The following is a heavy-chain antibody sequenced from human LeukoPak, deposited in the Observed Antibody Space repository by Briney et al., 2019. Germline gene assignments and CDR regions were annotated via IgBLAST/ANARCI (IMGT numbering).Heavy chain of an antibody. CDR3: ARGPRPGENAPHKEYFQH. J-gene: IGHJ1*01. Sequence: SETLSLTCAVYGGSFSGYYWSWIRQPPGKGLEWIGEINHSGSTNYNPSLKSRVTISVDTSKNQFSLKLSSVTAADTAVYYCARGPRPGENAPHKEYFQHWGQGTLVTVSS. V-gene: IGHV4-34*01. CDR2: INHSGST. CDR1: GGSFSGYY.